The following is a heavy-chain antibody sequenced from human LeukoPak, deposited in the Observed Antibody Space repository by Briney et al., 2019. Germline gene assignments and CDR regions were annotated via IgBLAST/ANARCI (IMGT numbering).Heavy chain of an antibody. V-gene: IGHV3-9*01. CDR3: AKPNCSGGSCYFDY. Sequence: GGSLRLSCAASGFTFDDYAMHWVRQAPGKGLEWVSGISWNSGSIGCADSVKGRFTISRDNAKNSLYLQMNSLRAEDTALYYCAKPNCSGGSCYFDYWGQGTLVTVSS. CDR2: ISWNSGSI. CDR1: GFTFDDYA. J-gene: IGHJ4*02. D-gene: IGHD2-15*01.